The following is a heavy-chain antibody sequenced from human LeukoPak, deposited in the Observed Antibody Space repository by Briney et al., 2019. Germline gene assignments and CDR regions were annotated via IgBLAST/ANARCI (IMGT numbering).Heavy chain of an antibody. CDR2: INPNSGGT. CDR3: ARASRITKVRGYAFDI. Sequence: GASVKVSCKASGYTFTGYYMHWVRQAPGQGLEWMGWINPNSGGTNYAQKFQGRVTMTRDTSISTAYMELSRLRSDDTAVFYCARASRITKVRGYAFDIWGQGTMVTVSS. J-gene: IGHJ3*02. D-gene: IGHD3-10*01. V-gene: IGHV1-2*02. CDR1: GYTFTGYY.